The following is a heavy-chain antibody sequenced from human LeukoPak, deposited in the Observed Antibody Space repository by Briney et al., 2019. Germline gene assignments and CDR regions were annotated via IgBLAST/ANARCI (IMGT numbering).Heavy chain of an antibody. Sequence: ASVKVSCKASGYTFTSYAMHWVRQAPGQRLEWMGWINAGNGNTKYSQKFQGRITITRDTSASTAYMELSSLRSEDTAVYYCARSGITVTTMDNWWFGDWFDPWGQGTLVTVSS. CDR2: INAGNGNT. V-gene: IGHV1-3*01. CDR3: ARSGITVTTMDNWWFGDWFDP. D-gene: IGHD4-17*01. J-gene: IGHJ5*02. CDR1: GYTFTSYA.